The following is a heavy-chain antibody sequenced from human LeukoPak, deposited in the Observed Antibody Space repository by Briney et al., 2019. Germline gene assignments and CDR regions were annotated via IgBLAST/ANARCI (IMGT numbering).Heavy chain of an antibody. Sequence: GGSLRLSCAASGFTFTIYSMQWVRQAPGKGLEWVSAIWYDGSHKYYADSVKGRFTISRDNSKNTLYLQMNSLRAEDTAVHYCGRAPHFSSGLHTGLDHWGQGTLVTVSS. CDR1: GFTFTIYS. CDR3: GRAPHFSSGLHTGLDH. CDR2: IWYDGSHK. D-gene: IGHD3-3*02. J-gene: IGHJ4*02. V-gene: IGHV3-33*01.